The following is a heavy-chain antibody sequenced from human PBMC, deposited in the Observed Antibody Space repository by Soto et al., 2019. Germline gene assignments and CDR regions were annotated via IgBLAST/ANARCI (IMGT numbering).Heavy chain of an antibody. CDR3: AKDHTPGDF. V-gene: IGHV1-18*01. Sequence: QVKLVQSGAEVKKPGASVKVSCKASGYTFTSYAISWVRQAPGQGLEWMGWISAYNGNTHYAQKLQGRVTMTTDTYTSTAYMELRRLRSDDTAVSYCAKDHTPGDFWGQGTTVTVSS. CDR2: ISAYNGNT. CDR1: GYTFTSYA. J-gene: IGHJ6*02.